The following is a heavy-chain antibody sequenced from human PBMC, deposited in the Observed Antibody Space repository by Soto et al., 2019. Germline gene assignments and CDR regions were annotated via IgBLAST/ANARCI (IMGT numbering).Heavy chain of an antibody. CDR3: ARDMQQWLVPLVYYYYGMDV. Sequence: QVQLVQSGAEVKKPGASVKVSCKASGYTFTSYGISWVRQAPGQGLEWMGWISAYNGNTNYAQKLQGRVTMTTDTSTSTAYMKLRSLRSDDTAVYYCARDMQQWLVPLVYYYYGMDVWGQGTTVTVTS. D-gene: IGHD6-19*01. J-gene: IGHJ6*02. CDR2: ISAYNGNT. V-gene: IGHV1-18*04. CDR1: GYTFTSYG.